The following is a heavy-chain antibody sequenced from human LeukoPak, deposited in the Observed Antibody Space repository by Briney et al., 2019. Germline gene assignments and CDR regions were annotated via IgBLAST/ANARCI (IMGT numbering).Heavy chain of an antibody. V-gene: IGHV4-38-2*02. CDR3: ARHSVDSSSSFDY. D-gene: IGHD6-13*01. CDR2: IYYSGST. J-gene: IGHJ4*02. Sequence: SETLSLTCTISGYSISSGYYWGWIRQPPGKGLEWIGSIYYSGSTYYNPSLKSRVTISVDTSKNQFSLKLSSVTAADTAVYYCARHSVDSSSSFDYWGQGTLVTVSS. CDR1: GYSISSGYY.